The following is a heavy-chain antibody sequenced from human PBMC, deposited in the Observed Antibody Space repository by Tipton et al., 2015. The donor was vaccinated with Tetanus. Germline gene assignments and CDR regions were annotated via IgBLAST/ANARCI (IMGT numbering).Heavy chain of an antibody. CDR2: IYYSGST. D-gene: IGHD6-6*01. V-gene: IGHV4-31*03. CDR3: TRDQGGGRVVRLNWFDP. Sequence: TLSLTCTVSGGSISSSPYFWNWIRQQPGKGPEWIGYIYYSGSTFYNPSFESRVTISVDTSKNQFSLKLTSVTDADTAVYYCTRDQGGGRVVRLNWFDPWGQGTLVTVSS. CDR1: GGSISSSPYF. J-gene: IGHJ5*02.